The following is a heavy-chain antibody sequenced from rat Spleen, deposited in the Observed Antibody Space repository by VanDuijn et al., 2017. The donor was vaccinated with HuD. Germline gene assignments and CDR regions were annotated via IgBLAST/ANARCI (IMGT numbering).Heavy chain of an antibody. Sequence: EVQLVESDGGLVQPGRSLKLSCVASGFTFSDYYMAWVRQAPTKGLEWVATVSYDGSRTYYRDSVKGRFTISRDNAKSTLYLQMDSLRSEDTATYYCARHEDYSGLNYWGQGVMVTVSS. CDR2: VSYDGSRT. CDR1: GFTFSDYY. V-gene: IGHV5-29*01. D-gene: IGHD1-1*01. J-gene: IGHJ2*01. CDR3: ARHEDYSGLNY.